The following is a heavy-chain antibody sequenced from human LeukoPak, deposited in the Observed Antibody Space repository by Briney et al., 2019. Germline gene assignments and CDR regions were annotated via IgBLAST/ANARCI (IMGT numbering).Heavy chain of an antibody. J-gene: IGHJ4*02. CDR2: IYYSGST. D-gene: IGHD1-26*01. CDR1: GGSISSSSYY. Sequence: PSETLSFTCTVSGGSISSSSYYWGWIRQPPGKGLEWIGSIYYSGSTYYNPSLKSRVTISVDTSKNQFSLKLSSVTAADTAVYYCARQSGSSYFDYWGQGTLVTVSS. CDR3: ARQSGSSYFDY. V-gene: IGHV4-39*01.